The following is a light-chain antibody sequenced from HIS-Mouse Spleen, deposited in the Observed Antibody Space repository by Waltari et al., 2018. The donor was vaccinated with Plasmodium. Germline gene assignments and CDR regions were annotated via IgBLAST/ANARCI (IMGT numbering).Light chain of an antibody. CDR1: SSNIGAGYD. V-gene: IGLV1-40*01. CDR3: QSYDSSLSGSWV. CDR2: GNS. J-gene: IGLJ3*02. Sequence: QSVLTQPPSVSGAPGQRVTLSCPGSSSNIGAGYDFHWDQQLPGTAPKLLIYGNSNRPSGVPDRFSGSKSGTSASLAITGLQAEDEADYYCQSYDSSLSGSWVFGGGTKLTVL.